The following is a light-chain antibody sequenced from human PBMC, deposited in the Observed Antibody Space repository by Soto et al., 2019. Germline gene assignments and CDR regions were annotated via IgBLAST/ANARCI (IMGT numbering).Light chain of an antibody. V-gene: IGKV3-20*01. CDR1: QSVSSTF. Sequence: EIVLTQSPGTLSLSPGERATLSCRASQSVSSTFLAWYQQKPGQAPRLLIFGVSNRATGIPDRFSGSGSGTDFTLTSSRLEPEDFAVYYCGQFVSAPPRTVGQGTKVEIK. CDR2: GVS. CDR3: GQFVSAPPRT. J-gene: IGKJ1*01.